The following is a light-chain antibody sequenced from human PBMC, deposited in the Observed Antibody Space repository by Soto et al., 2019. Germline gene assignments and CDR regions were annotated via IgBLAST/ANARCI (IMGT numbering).Light chain of an antibody. J-gene: IGKJ2*01. CDR1: QSVSSSY. Sequence: EIVLTQSPGTLSLSPGERATLSCRASQSVSSSYLAWYQQKPGQAPRLLIYGASSRATGIPDRFSGSGSGTDFTLTISILEPEDFAVNYCQQYGSSPRYTFGQGTKLEIK. CDR2: GAS. V-gene: IGKV3-20*01. CDR3: QQYGSSPRYT.